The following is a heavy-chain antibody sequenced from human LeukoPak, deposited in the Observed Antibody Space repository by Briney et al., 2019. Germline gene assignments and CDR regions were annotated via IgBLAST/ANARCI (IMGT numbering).Heavy chain of an antibody. CDR1: GFTFSGYA. J-gene: IGHJ4*02. V-gene: IGHV3-23*01. CDR3: AKSSRSWSYYFNY. D-gene: IGHD6-13*01. Sequence: GGSLRLSCAASGFTFSGYAMAWVRQAPGKGLDWVSSITITGSSPSYADSVKGRFTVSRDNSKNTLYLQMNSPRAEDTAVYVCAKSSRSWSYYFNYWGQGTLVTVSS. CDR2: ITITGSSP.